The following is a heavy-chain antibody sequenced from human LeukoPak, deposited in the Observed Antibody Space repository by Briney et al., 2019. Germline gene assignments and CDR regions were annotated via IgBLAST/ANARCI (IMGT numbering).Heavy chain of an antibody. V-gene: IGHV3-53*01. J-gene: IGHJ4*02. CDR1: GFTVSSNY. Sequence: GGSLRLSCVASGFTVSSNYMSWVRQAPGKGLEWVSVIYSGGSTYYADSVKGRFTISRDNSKNTLYLQMNSLRAEDTAVYYCARGSGWYSDYWGQGTLVTVSS. D-gene: IGHD6-19*01. CDR3: ARGSGWYSDY. CDR2: IYSGGST.